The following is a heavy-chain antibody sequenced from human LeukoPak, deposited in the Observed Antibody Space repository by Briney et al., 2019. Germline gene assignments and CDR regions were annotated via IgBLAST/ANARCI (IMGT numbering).Heavy chain of an antibody. CDR1: GFAFSSYG. D-gene: IGHD2-21*01. J-gene: IGHJ4*02. Sequence: GGSLRLSCAASGFAFSSYGMHWVRQAPGKGLEWVAVISYDGSNKYYADSVKGRFTISRDNSKNTLYLQMNSLRAEDTAVYYCAKGAKHFDYWGQETLVTVSS. CDR2: ISYDGSNK. CDR3: AKGAKHFDY. V-gene: IGHV3-30*18.